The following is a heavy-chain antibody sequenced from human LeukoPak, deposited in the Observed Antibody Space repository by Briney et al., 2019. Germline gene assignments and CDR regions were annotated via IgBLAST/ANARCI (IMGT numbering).Heavy chain of an antibody. CDR3: ARDGPEGGDNCHSYYYMDV. CDR2: IITILGEG. J-gene: IGHJ6*03. CDR1: GDTFSSYA. D-gene: IGHD1-20*01. V-gene: IGHV1-69*05. Sequence: SVKVSCKASGDTFSSYAISWVRQAPGQGLEWMGGIITILGEGKYAQKLEGRVTITTDECTSTAYMELSSMKSEDTAVYYCARDGPEGGDNCHSYYYMDVCGKEGTVIVSS.